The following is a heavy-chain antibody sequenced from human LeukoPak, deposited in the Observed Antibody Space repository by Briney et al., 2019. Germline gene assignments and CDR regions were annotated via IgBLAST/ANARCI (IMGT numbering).Heavy chain of an antibody. V-gene: IGHV3-23*01. J-gene: IGHJ5*02. CDR2: ISGSGGST. D-gene: IGHD3-3*01. Sequence: GGSLRLSCAASGFTFSSYAMSWVRQAPGKGLEWVSAISGSGGSTYYADPVKARFTISRDNSKNTLYLQMNSLRAEDTAVYYCAKDPDYDFWSGPIRDWFDPWGQGTLVTVSS. CDR3: AKDPDYDFWSGPIRDWFDP. CDR1: GFTFSSYA.